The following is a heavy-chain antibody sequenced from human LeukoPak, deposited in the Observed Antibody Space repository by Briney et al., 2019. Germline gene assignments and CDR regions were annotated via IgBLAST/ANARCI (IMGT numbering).Heavy chain of an antibody. CDR3: ASFYGSGGYYPKPDY. Sequence: SETLSLTCTVSGGSISSSSYYWGWIRQPPGKGLEWIGSIYYSGSTYYNPSLKSRVTISVDTSKNQFSLKLSSMTAADTAVYYCASFYGSGGYYPKPDYWGQGTLVTVSS. CDR1: GGSISSSSYY. CDR2: IYYSGST. D-gene: IGHD3-10*01. J-gene: IGHJ4*02. V-gene: IGHV4-39*01.